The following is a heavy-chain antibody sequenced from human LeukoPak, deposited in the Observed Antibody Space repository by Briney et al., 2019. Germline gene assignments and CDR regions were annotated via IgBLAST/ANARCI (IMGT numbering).Heavy chain of an antibody. Sequence: GGSLRLSCEVSAFTFSTYEMNWVRQAPGKGLEWVSYISGSGDTIYYAASVRRRFTISRDNAKNSLYLQMDSLRAEDTAVYYCASVTARDYYTSGSYPPPFDSWGQGTLLTVSS. V-gene: IGHV3-48*03. D-gene: IGHD3-10*01. CDR1: AFTFSTYE. CDR2: ISGSGDTI. J-gene: IGHJ4*02. CDR3: ASVTARDYYTSGSYPPPFDS.